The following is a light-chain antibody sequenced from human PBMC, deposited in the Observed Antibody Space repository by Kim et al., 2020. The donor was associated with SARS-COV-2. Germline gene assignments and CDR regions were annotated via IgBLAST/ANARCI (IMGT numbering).Light chain of an antibody. CDR3: QAWNSSTVV. CDR2: HDT. V-gene: IGLV3-1*01. Sequence: SYELTQPPSVSVSPGQTASITCSGHKLGDKYACWYQQKPGQSPVLVIYHDTKRPSGIPERFSGSNSGNTATLTISGTQPMDEADYYCQAWNSSTVVFGGGTQLTVL. J-gene: IGLJ2*01. CDR1: KLGDKY.